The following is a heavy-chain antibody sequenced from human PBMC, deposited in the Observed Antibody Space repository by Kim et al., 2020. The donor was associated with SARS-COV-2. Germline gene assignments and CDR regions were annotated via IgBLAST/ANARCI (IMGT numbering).Heavy chain of an antibody. D-gene: IGHD1-26*01. V-gene: IGHV3-30*18. CDR1: GFTFSSYG. J-gene: IGHJ4*02. Sequence: GGSLRLSCAASGFTFSSYGMHWVRQAPGKGLEWVAVILYDGSNKYYADSVKGRFTISRDNSKNTLYLQMNSLRVEDTAVYYCAKALVGGGTTTGVLHYWGQGTLVTVSS. CDR2: ILYDGSNK. CDR3: AKALVGGGTTTGVLHY.